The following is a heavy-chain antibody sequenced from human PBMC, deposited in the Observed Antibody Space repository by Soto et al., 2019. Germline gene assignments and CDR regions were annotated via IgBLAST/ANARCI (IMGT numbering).Heavy chain of an antibody. CDR3: ARDSIRFLEWLQNDAFDI. V-gene: IGHV1-18*01. J-gene: IGHJ3*02. CDR2: ISAYNGKT. D-gene: IGHD3-3*01. CDR1: GYTFTSYG. Sequence: QVQLVQSGAEVKKPGASVKVSCKASGYTFTSYGISWVRQAPGQGLEWMGWISAYNGKTNYAQKLQGRVTMTTDTSTSTAYMELRSLRSDDTAVYYCARDSIRFLEWLQNDAFDIWGQGTMVTVSS.